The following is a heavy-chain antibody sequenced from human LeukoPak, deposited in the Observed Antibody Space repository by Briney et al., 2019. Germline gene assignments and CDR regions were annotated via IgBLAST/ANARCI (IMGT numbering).Heavy chain of an antibody. Sequence: GASLRLSCAASGFTFMNYAMSWVRQAPGKGLEWVSGISVSGGSTYYADSVKGRFTISRDNSKNTLYLQMNSLRAEDTAVYYCAKVRWELLADYWGQGTLVTVSS. V-gene: IGHV3-23*01. D-gene: IGHD1-26*01. CDR1: GFTFMNYA. CDR3: AKVRWELLADY. CDR2: ISVSGGST. J-gene: IGHJ4*02.